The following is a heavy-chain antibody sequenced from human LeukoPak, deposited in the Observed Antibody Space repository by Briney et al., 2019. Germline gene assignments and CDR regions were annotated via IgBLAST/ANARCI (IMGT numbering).Heavy chain of an antibody. D-gene: IGHD2-15*01. J-gene: IGHJ4*02. V-gene: IGHV3-33*08. CDR3: ARGGDIVVVVAAFDY. CDR2: IWYDGSNK. CDR1: GFTFSSYG. Sequence: GGSLRLSCAASGFTFSSYGMHWVRQAPGKGLEWVAVIWYDGSNKYYADSVKGRFTISRDNAKNSLYLQMNSLRAEDTAVYYCARGGDIVVVVAAFDYWGQGTLVTVSS.